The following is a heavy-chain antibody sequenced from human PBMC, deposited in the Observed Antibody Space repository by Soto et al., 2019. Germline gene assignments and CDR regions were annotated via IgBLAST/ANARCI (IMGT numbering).Heavy chain of an antibody. V-gene: IGHV1-8*01. CDR2: LNPNSGNT. J-gene: IGHJ6*02. CDR1: GYTFTSYD. Sequence: QVQLVQSGAEVKKPGASVKVSCKASGYTFTSYDITWVRQATGQGLEWMGWLNPNSGNTGYAQKFQGRVTMTRNTCTSTAYRGISSLRSEDPAVYYCAREGGLVWFGEHSGYGMDVWGQGTTVTVSS. CDR3: AREGGLVWFGEHSGYGMDV. D-gene: IGHD3-10*01.